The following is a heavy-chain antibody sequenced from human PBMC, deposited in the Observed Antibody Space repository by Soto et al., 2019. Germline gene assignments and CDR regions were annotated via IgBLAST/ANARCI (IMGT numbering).Heavy chain of an antibody. J-gene: IGHJ4*02. D-gene: IGHD4-17*01. CDR1: GFTFSSYA. CDR3: AKAGYGDYVLDY. V-gene: IGHV3-23*04. CDR2: ISGSGGST. Sequence: VQLVESGGGLVKPGGSLRLPCAASGFTFSSYAMSWVRQAPGKGLEWVSAISGSGGSTYYADSVKGRFTISRDNSKNTLYLQMNSLRAEDTAVYYCAKAGYGDYVLDYWGQGTLVTVSS.